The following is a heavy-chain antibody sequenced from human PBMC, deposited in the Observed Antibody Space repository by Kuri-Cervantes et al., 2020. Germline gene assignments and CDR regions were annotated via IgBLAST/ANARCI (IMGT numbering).Heavy chain of an antibody. CDR3: ARIYCSGGSCYGMDV. V-gene: IGHV2-70*11. D-gene: IGHD2-15*01. J-gene: IGHJ6*02. CDR2: IDWDDDK. CDR1: VFSLSTSGMC. Sequence: SGPTLVKPTQTLTLTCTFAVFSLSTSGMCVSWIRQPPGKALEWLARIDWDDDKYYSTSLKTRLTISKDTSKNQVVLTMTNMDPVDTATYYCARIYCSGGSCYGMDVWGQGTTVTVSS.